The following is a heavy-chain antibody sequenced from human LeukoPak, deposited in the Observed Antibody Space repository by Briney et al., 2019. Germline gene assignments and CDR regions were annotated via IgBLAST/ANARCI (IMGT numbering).Heavy chain of an antibody. D-gene: IGHD6-19*01. J-gene: IGHJ4*02. Sequence: SETLSLTCAVYGGSFSGYYWSWIRQPPGKGLEWIGEINHSGSTNYNPSLKSRVTISVDTSKNQFSLKLSSVTAADTAVYYCARRAAVSYYFDYWGQGTLVTVSS. CDR3: ARRAAVSYYFDY. V-gene: IGHV4-34*01. CDR1: GGSFSGYY. CDR2: INHSGST.